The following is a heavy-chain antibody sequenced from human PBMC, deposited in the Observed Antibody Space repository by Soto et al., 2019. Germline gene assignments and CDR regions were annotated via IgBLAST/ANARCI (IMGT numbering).Heavy chain of an antibody. CDR2: ISSSSSYI. V-gene: IGHV3-21*01. J-gene: IGHJ4*02. CDR3: AKDERYFDWLFLY. D-gene: IGHD3-9*01. Sequence: GGSLRLSCAASGFTFSSYSMNWVRQAPGKGLEWVSSISSSSSYIYYADSVKGRFTISRDNAKNSLYLQMNSLRAEDTAVYYCAKDERYFDWLFLYWGQGTLVTVSS. CDR1: GFTFSSYS.